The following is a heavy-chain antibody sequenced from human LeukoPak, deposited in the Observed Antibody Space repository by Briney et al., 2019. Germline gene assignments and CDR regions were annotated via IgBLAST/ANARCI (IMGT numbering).Heavy chain of an antibody. CDR3: ARGVHYYYYMDV. Sequence: LSLTCTVSGGSISSYYWSWIRQAPGKGLEWVSYISSSGSTIYYADSVKGRFTISRDNAKNSLYLQMNSLRAEDTAVYYCARGVHYYYYMDVWGKGTTVTVSS. CDR2: ISSSGSTI. J-gene: IGHJ6*03. CDR1: GGSISSYY. V-gene: IGHV3-11*04.